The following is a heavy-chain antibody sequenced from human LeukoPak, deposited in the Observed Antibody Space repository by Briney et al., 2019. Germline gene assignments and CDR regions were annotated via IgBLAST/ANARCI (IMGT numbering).Heavy chain of an antibody. J-gene: IGHJ5*02. D-gene: IGHD5-18*01. Sequence: GASVKVSCKASGYTFTGYYMHWVRQAPGQGLEWMGWINPNSGGTNYAQKFQGRVTMTRDTSISTAYMELSRLRSDDTAVYYCARTGDTAMPENWFDPWGQGTLVTVSS. CDR1: GYTFTGYY. V-gene: IGHV1-2*02. CDR3: ARTGDTAMPENWFDP. CDR2: INPNSGGT.